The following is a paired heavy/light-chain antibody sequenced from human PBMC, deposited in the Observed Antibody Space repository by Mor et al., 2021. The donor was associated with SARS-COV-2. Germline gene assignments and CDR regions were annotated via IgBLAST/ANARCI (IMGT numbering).Heavy chain of an antibody. Sequence: QVQLQQSGPGLVKPSQTLSLTCAISGDTVSSNNATWNWIRQSPSRGLEWLGRTFYRSKWYFEYATSVKSRITFNPDTSKNQFSLQLNSVTPEDTAVYFCSREYGGGEDYWGQGTLVTVSS. V-gene: IGHV6-1*01. CDR1: GDTVSSNNAT. D-gene: IGHD4-17*01. CDR3: SREYGGGEDY. CDR2: TFYRSKWYF. J-gene: IGHJ4*02.
Light chain of an antibody. Sequence: DIVMTQSPLSLPVTPGEPASISCRSSQSLLHSNGYNFLDWYLQKPGQSPQLLIYLGSTRASGVPDRFSGSGSGTDFTLKISRVEAEDVGVYYCMQALQTPRTFGQGTKVEIK. CDR3: MQALQTPRT. CDR1: QSLLHSNGYNF. J-gene: IGKJ1*01. CDR2: LGS. V-gene: IGKV2-28*01.